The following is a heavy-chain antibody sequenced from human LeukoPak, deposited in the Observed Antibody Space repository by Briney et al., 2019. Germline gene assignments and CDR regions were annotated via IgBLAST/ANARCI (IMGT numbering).Heavy chain of an antibody. J-gene: IGHJ6*02. CDR1: GYTFTSYY. D-gene: IGHD1-26*01. CDR2: VNPSGGST. CDR3: ARDGRVLGAPYYYYGMTS. Sequence: ASVKVSCKASGYTFTSYYLHWVRQAPGQGLEWMGIVNPSGGSTSYAQKFQGRVTMTRDTSTSTVYMDLSSLRSEDTAVYYCARDGRVLGAPYYYYGMTSGAKGPRSPSP. V-gene: IGHV1-46*01.